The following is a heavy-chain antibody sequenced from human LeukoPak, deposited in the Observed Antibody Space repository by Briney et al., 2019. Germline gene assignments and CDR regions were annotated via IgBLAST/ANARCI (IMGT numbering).Heavy chain of an antibody. J-gene: IGHJ4*02. Sequence: HPGGSLRLSCTASGFTFGDYVMNWFRQAPGKGLEWVGFIRSKAYGGTTEYAVSAKDRFTISRDDSKSIAYLQMNSLKTEDTAVYYCTRNYGDYWGQGTLVTVSS. V-gene: IGHV3-49*03. CDR2: IRSKAYGGTT. CDR1: GFTFGDYV. CDR3: TRNYGDY.